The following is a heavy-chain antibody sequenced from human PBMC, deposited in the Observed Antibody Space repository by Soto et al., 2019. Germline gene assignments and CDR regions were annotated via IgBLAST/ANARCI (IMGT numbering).Heavy chain of an antibody. V-gene: IGHV4-34*01. CDR1: GGPSSGYY. CDR2: INHSGST. CDR3: ARDKITGLFDY. D-gene: IGHD2-8*02. J-gene: IGHJ4*02. Sequence: QVQLQQWGAGLLKPSETLSLTCAVYGGPSSGYYWTWIRQPPGTGMEWNGEINHSGSTNYNPSLKSRVTISLDTSKNQFSLKLTSVTAADTAVYYCARDKITGLFDYWGQGTLVTVSS.